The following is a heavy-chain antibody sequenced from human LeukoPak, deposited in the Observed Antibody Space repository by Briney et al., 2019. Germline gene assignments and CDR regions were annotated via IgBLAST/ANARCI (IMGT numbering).Heavy chain of an antibody. Sequence: GRSLRLSCAGSGFTFSSYGMHWVRQAPGKGLEWVAAISYDGSNKYYEDSVKGRFTISRDNSKNTLYLQMNSLRAEDTAVYYCAKDHYVSGRYDAFDIWGQGTMVTVSP. V-gene: IGHV3-30*18. CDR3: AKDHYVSGRYDAFDI. CDR1: GFTFSSYG. J-gene: IGHJ3*02. D-gene: IGHD3-10*01. CDR2: ISYDGSNK.